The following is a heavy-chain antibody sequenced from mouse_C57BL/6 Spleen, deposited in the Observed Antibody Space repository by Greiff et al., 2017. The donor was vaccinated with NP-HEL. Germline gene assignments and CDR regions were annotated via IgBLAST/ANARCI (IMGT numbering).Heavy chain of an antibody. CDR2: IDPSDSET. CDR1: GYTFTSYW. J-gene: IGHJ4*01. V-gene: IGHV1-52*01. D-gene: IGHD2-3*01. Sequence: QVQLQQPGAELVRPGSSVKLSCKASGYTFTSYWMHWVKQRPIQGLEWIGNIDPSDSETHYNQKFKDKATLTVDKSSSTAYMQLSSLTSEDSAVYYCARTRLYDGYYRAMDYWGQGTSVTVSS. CDR3: ARTRLYDGYYRAMDY.